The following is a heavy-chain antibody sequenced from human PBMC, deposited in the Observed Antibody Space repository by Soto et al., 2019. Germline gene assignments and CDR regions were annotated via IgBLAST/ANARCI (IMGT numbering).Heavy chain of an antibody. V-gene: IGHV3-23*01. CDR1: GFIFSSYA. CDR3: AKDSLSGRIVAQRFDP. D-gene: IGHD2-15*01. J-gene: IGHJ5*02. Sequence: GGSLRLSCAGSGFIFSSYAMSWVRQAPGKGLEWVSAISDSGGNTYYADSVKGRFTISRDNSKNTLYLQMNSLRAEDTAVYYCAKDSLSGRIVAQRFDPWGQGTLVTVSS. CDR2: ISDSGGNT.